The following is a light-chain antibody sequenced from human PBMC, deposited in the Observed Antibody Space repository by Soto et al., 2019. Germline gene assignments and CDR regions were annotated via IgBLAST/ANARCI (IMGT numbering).Light chain of an antibody. V-gene: IGLV2-14*01. J-gene: IGLJ1*01. CDR1: SSAVGGYNY. CDR2: DVS. CDR3: SSYTSSSTYV. Sequence: QSALTQPASVSGSPGQSITISCTGNSSAVGGYNYVSWYQQHPGKAPKLMIYDVSNRPSGVSNRFSGSKSGNTASLTISGLQAEDEADYYCSSYTSSSTYVFGTGTKLTVL.